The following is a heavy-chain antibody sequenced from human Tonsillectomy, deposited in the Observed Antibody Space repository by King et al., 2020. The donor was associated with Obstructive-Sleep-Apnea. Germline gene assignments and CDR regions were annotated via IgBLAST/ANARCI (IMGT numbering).Heavy chain of an antibody. CDR3: ARGALPATYYIMDV. V-gene: IGHV1-2*04. Sequence: QLVQSGAEVKKPGASVKVSCKASGYTFTGYYMHWVRQAPGQGLEWMGWINPNRVGSNYAQKVQGWVTMTRDTSISTAYIELSRLRSDDTAVYYCARGALPATYYIMDVWGQGTTVTVSS. J-gene: IGHJ6*02. CDR2: INPNRVGS. CDR1: GYTFTGYY. D-gene: IGHD2-15*01.